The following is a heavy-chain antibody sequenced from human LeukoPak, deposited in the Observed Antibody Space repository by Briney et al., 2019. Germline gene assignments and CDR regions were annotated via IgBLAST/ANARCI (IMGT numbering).Heavy chain of an antibody. D-gene: IGHD6-19*01. CDR3: AKGSGWYDSYFDY. Sequence: GGSLRLSCAASGFTFSSYAMSWVRQAPGKGLEWVSAISGSGGSTYYADSVKGRFTISRDDSKNTLYLQMNSLRAEDTAVYYCAKGSGWYDSYFDYWGQGTLVTVSS. V-gene: IGHV3-23*01. CDR1: GFTFSSYA. CDR2: ISGSGGST. J-gene: IGHJ4*02.